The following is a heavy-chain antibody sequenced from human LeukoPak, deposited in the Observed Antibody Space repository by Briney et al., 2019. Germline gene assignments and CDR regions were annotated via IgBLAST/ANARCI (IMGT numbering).Heavy chain of an antibody. CDR3: ARDSWYSSSWSESYGMDV. V-gene: IGHV1-69*04. D-gene: IGHD6-13*01. J-gene: IGHJ6*02. CDR2: IIPILGIA. Sequence: ASVKVSCKASGGTFSSYAISWVRQAPGQGLEWMGRIIPILGIANYAQKFQGRVTITADKSTSTAYMELSSLRSEDTAVYYCARDSWYSSSWSESYGMDVWGQGTTVTVSS. CDR1: GGTFSSYA.